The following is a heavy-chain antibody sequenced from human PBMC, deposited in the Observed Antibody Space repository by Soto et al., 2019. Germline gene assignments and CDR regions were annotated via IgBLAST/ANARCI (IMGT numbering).Heavy chain of an antibody. J-gene: IGHJ5*02. CDR3: TTGAMPA. CDR1: GFSFTAAW. D-gene: IGHD2-2*01. Sequence: EVQLVESGGGLVKPGGSLRLSCAASGFSFTAAWMSWVRQAPGKGLQWVARIKSKKDGETTDYAAPVQGRLTISRDDSKNTLYLQMDSLKTEDTAVYYCTTGAMPAWGQGTLVTVSS. CDR2: IKSKKDGETT. V-gene: IGHV3-15*01.